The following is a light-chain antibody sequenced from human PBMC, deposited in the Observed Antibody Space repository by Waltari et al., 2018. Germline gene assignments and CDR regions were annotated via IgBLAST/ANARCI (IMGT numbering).Light chain of an antibody. CDR3: AAWDDSLNGRV. Sequence: QSGLTQPPSASGTPGQRVTISCSGSSSNIGSHNVHRYQNLPGTAPKLLIYSNNQRPPGVSDRFSGSKSGTSASLAISGLQSEDEAVYYCAAWDDSLNGRVFGGGTKLTVV. CDR1: SSNIGSHN. J-gene: IGLJ2*01. CDR2: SNN. V-gene: IGLV1-44*01.